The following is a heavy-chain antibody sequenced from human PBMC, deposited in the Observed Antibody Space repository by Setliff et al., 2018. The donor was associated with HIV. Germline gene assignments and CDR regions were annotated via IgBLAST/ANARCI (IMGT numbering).Heavy chain of an antibody. CDR1: GGSFSGYY. Sequence: PSETLSLTCAVYGGSFSGYYWSWIRQPPGRGLEWIGEINHSGSTNYNPSLKSRVTISVDTSKNQFSLKLSSVTAADTAVYYCARGGYSWSFDYWGQGTLVTSPQ. V-gene: IGHV4-34*01. CDR2: INHSGST. D-gene: IGHD5-18*01. J-gene: IGHJ4*02. CDR3: ARGGYSWSFDY.